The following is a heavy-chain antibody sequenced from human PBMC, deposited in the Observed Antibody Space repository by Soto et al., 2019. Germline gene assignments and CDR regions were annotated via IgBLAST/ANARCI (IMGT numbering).Heavy chain of an antibody. CDR3: ASPAVNDLDADSSAFDI. Sequence: VQLVQSGAEVKEPGSSVKVSCKVSGGTFSSQTINWVRQVPGQGLEWMGSVIPIIGEGKYAQSFLGRVTITADRSTSTAYRGLSSLRSEDRAVYYCASPAVNDLDADSSAFDIWGQGTMVTVSS. V-gene: IGHV1-69*02. J-gene: IGHJ3*02. D-gene: IGHD1-1*01. CDR2: VIPIIGEG. CDR1: GGTFSSQT.